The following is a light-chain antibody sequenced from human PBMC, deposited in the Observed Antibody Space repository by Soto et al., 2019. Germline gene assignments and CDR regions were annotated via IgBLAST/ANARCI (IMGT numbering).Light chain of an antibody. CDR2: VAS. Sequence: DIQMTHSPSSVSASVVDRFTVTCRASQGIRNDFGWYQQKPGKAPKRLIYVASSLQRGVPSRFSGSGSGTEFTLTFSSLEPEDFASNYCLQHKTLTFGQGTRLEIK. V-gene: IGKV1-17*01. CDR1: QGIRND. CDR3: LQHKTLT. J-gene: IGKJ5*01.